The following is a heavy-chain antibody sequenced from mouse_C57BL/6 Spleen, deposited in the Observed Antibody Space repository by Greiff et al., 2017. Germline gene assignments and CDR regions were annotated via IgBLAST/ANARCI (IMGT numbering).Heavy chain of an antibody. D-gene: IGHD2-3*01. J-gene: IGHJ1*03. Sequence: AASGIDFSRYWMSWVRRAPGKGLEWIGEINPDSSTINYAPSLKDKFIISRDNAKNTLYLQMSKVRSEDTALYYCARDYDGYSYWYFDVWGTGTTVTVSS. CDR1: GIDFSRYW. CDR2: INPDSSTI. CDR3: ARDYDGYSYWYFDV. V-gene: IGHV4-1*01.